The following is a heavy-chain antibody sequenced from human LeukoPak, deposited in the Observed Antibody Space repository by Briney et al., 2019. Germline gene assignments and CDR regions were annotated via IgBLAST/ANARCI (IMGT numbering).Heavy chain of an antibody. D-gene: IGHD5-18*01. CDR2: IYSGGST. Sequence: PGGSLRLSCAASGFTVSSNYMSWVRQAPGKGLEWVSVIYSGGSTYYADSVKGRFTISRDNSKNTLYLQMNSLRAEDTAVYYCASENRRGYSYGSPTDAFDIWGQGTMVTVSS. CDR1: GFTVSSNY. J-gene: IGHJ3*02. V-gene: IGHV3-53*01. CDR3: ASENRRGYSYGSPTDAFDI.